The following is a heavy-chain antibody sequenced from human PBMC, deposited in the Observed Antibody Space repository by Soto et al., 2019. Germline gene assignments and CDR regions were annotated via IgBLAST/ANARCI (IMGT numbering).Heavy chain of an antibody. J-gene: IGHJ4*02. Sequence: GASVKVSCKASGFTFTSSAVQWVRQARGQRLEWIGWIVVGSGSTTYAQKFQGRVTMTRDTSTSTVYMELSSLRSEDTAVYYCARGFSSGWPFGYWGQGTPVTVSS. CDR2: IVVGSGST. D-gene: IGHD6-19*01. V-gene: IGHV1-58*01. CDR3: ARGFSSGWPFGY. CDR1: GFTFTSSA.